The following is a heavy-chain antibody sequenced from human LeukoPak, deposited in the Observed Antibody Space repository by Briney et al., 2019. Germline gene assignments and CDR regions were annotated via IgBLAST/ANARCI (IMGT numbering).Heavy chain of an antibody. CDR1: GRSFSGYY. CDR3: ARPPFSYYGSGGYFDY. CDR2: INHSGST. D-gene: IGHD3-10*01. Sequence: SETLSLTCAVYGRSFSGYYWSWIRQPPGKGLEWIGEINHSGSTNYNPSLKSRVTISVDTSKNQFSLKLSSVTAADTAVYYCARPPFSYYGSGGYFDYWGQGTLVTVSS. J-gene: IGHJ4*02. V-gene: IGHV4-34*01.